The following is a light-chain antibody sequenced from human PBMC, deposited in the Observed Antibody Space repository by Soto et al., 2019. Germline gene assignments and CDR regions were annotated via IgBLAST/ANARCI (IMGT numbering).Light chain of an antibody. CDR2: DVT. V-gene: IGLV2-14*01. Sequence: QSALTQPASVSGSPGQSITISCTGTSSDVGGYNYVSWYQQNPGKAPKLLIYDVTKRPSGVSNRFSGSKSGNTASLTISGLQAEDEADYYCSSYTSSSTYVFGTGTKATVL. J-gene: IGLJ1*01. CDR1: SSDVGGYNY. CDR3: SSYTSSSTYV.